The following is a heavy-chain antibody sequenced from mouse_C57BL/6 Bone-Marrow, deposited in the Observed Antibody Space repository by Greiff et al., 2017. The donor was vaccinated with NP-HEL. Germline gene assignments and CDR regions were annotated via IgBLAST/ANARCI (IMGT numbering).Heavy chain of an antibody. CDR1: GFTFSDYY. CDR3: ARRDYYGSSYGWYFDV. V-gene: IGHV5-12*01. J-gene: IGHJ1*03. D-gene: IGHD1-1*01. CDR2: ISNGGGST. Sequence: EVKLMESGGGLVQPGGSLKLSCAASGFTFSDYYMYWVRQTPEKRLEWVAYISNGGGSTYYPDTVKGRFTISRDNAKNTLYLQMSRLKSEDTAMYYCARRDYYGSSYGWYFDVWGTGTTVTVSS.